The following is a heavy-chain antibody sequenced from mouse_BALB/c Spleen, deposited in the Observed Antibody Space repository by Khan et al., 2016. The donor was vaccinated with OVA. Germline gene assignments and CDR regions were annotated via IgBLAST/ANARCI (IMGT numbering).Heavy chain of an antibody. Sequence: EVKLLESGPGLVKPSQSLSLICTVTGYSITSDNAWNWIRQFPGNKLEWMGFISYSGNTNYNPSLKSRISITRDTSKNQFFLHLNSVTTEDTATYYCARVYGGDFDYWGQGTTLTVSS. CDR3: ARVYGGDFDY. CDR1: GYSITSDNA. D-gene: IGHD1-1*01. CDR2: ISYSGNT. V-gene: IGHV3-2*02. J-gene: IGHJ2*01.